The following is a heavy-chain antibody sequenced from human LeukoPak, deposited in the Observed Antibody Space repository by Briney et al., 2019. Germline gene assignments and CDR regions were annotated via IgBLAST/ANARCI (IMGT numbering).Heavy chain of an antibody. CDR1: GGSISNGGYY. CDR2: IYYSGNT. V-gene: IGHV4-31*03. Sequence: SETLSLTCTVSGGSISNGGYYWNWIRQHPGKGLEWIGYIYYSGNTYYNPSLKSRVTISVDTSKNQFSLKLSSVTAADTAVYYCARLSSSVWYYFDYWGQGTLVTVSS. CDR3: ARLSSSVWYYFDY. J-gene: IGHJ4*02. D-gene: IGHD6-19*01.